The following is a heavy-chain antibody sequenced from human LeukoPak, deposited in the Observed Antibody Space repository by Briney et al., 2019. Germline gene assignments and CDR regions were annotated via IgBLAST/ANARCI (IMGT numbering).Heavy chain of an antibody. CDR1: GGSISSYY. CDR2: IYYSGST. CDR3: AGKRGEEYSRGGYKRSYFDN. D-gene: IGHD6-19*01. Sequence: SETLSLTCTVSGGSISSYYWSWIRQPPGKELEWIGYIYYSGSTNYNPSLKSRVTISVDTSKNQFSLKLTSVTGADTAVYYCAGKRGEEYSRGGYKRSYFDNGAKEPRVTVPS. J-gene: IGHJ4*01. V-gene: IGHV4-59*12.